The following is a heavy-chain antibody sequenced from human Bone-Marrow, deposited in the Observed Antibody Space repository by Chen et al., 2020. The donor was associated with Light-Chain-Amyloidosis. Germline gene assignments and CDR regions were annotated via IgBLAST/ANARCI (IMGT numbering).Heavy chain of an antibody. CDR3: ARHPDDYWSWFAP. V-gene: IGHV4-39*01. CDR2: IYSSGST. Sequence: QVRLQESGPGLVKPSETLSLTCTVSGGSISSSSYYWGWIRQPPGKGLEWIGTIYSSGSTYYNPSLESRVTISVDTSQNQFSLNLTSVTAADTAVYYCARHPDDYWSWFAPWGQGTLVTVSA. CDR1: GGSISSSSYY. J-gene: IGHJ5*02. D-gene: IGHD3-3*01.